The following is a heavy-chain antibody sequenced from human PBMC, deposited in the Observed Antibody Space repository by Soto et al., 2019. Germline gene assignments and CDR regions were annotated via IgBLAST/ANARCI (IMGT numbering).Heavy chain of an antibody. D-gene: IGHD5-12*01. CDR1: GFTFSSYS. CDR2: ISSSSSYI. CDR3: ARDPPPGYDHDY. J-gene: IGHJ4*02. Sequence: GGALRLSCVASGFTFSSYSMNWVRQAPGKGLEWVSSISSSSSYIYYADSVKGRFTISRDNAKNSLYLQMNSLRAEDTAVYYCARDPPPGYDHDYWGQGTLVTVSS. V-gene: IGHV3-21*01.